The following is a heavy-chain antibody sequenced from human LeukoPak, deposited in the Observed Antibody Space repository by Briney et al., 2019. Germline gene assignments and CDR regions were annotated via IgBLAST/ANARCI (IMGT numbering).Heavy chain of an antibody. V-gene: IGHV1-2*02. J-gene: IGHJ6*02. D-gene: IGHD1-26*01. Sequence: ASVKVSCKASGYTFTGYYMHWVRQAPGQGLEWMGWINPNGGGTNYAQKFQGRVTMTRDTSISTAYMELSRLRSDDTAVYYCARESLYSGSYYYYGMDVWGQGTTVTVSS. CDR3: ARESLYSGSYYYYGMDV. CDR2: INPNGGGT. CDR1: GYTFTGYY.